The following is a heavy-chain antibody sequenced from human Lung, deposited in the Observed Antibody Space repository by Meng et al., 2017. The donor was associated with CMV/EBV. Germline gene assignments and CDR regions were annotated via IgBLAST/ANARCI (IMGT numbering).Heavy chain of an antibody. V-gene: IGHV3-48*04. CDR2: ISSASGTT. Sequence: GGSXRLSCAASGFTFSSYSMNWVRQAPGKGLEWLSYISSASGTTYYADSVKGRLTISRDNAKISLYMQMNSLRAEDTAVYYCARDKECSSSSCDRDYYYYYGMDDXGQGXAVTVSS. CDR1: GFTFSSYS. CDR3: ARDKECSSSSCDRDYYYYYGMDD. D-gene: IGHD2-2*02. J-gene: IGHJ6*02.